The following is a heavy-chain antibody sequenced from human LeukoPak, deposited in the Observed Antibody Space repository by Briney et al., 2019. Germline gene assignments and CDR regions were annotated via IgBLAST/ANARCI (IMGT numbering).Heavy chain of an antibody. CDR1: GFTFSSYS. J-gene: IGHJ4*02. CDR2: ISSSSSYI. D-gene: IGHD4-23*01. Sequence: PGGSLRLSCAASGFTFSSYSMNWVRQAPGKGLEWVSSISSSSSYIYYADSVKGRFTISRDNAKNTLYLQMNSLRAEDTAVYYCATYGGNSRLVYWGQGTLVTVSS. CDR3: ATYGGNSRLVY. V-gene: IGHV3-21*01.